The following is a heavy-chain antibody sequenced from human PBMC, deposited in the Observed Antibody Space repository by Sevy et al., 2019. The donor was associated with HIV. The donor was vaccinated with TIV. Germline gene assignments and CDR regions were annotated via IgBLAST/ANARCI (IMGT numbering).Heavy chain of an antibody. D-gene: IGHD2-2*01. J-gene: IGHJ6*02. CDR2: IKSKTDGERT. CDR1: GFTFSRFW. V-gene: IGHV3-15*01. CDR3: TTTLSTAHYMVV. Sequence: GGSLRLSCAASGFTFSRFWMSWVRQAPGKGLEWVGRIKSKTDGERTDYPAPVRGRFTISRDDSNNTLYLQMNSLETEDTAVYYCTTTLSTAHYMVVWGQGTTVTVSS.